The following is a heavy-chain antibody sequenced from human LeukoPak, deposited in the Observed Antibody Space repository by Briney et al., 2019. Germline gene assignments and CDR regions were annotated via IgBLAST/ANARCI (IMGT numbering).Heavy chain of an antibody. Sequence: ASVKVSCKASGFTFTSSAVQWVRQARGQRLEWIGWNVVGSGNTNYAQKFQERVTITRDMSRRIAYMELSSLRSEDTAVYYCAADRDYDFWSGYYYWGQGTLVTVSS. D-gene: IGHD3-3*01. CDR2: NVVGSGNT. CDR3: AADRDYDFWSGYYY. V-gene: IGHV1-58*01. J-gene: IGHJ4*02. CDR1: GFTFTSSA.